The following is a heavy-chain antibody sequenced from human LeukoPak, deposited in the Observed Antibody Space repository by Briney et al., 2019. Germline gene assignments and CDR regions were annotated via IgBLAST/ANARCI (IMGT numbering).Heavy chain of an antibody. V-gene: IGHV3-30*04. J-gene: IGHJ4*02. D-gene: IGHD2-2*01. CDR2: ISYDGSNK. CDR1: GFTFSSYA. CDR3: ARDRAYCSSTSCPRHLDY. Sequence: GGSLRLSCAASGFTFSSYAMHWVRQAPGEGLEWVAVISYDGSNKYYADSVEGRFTISRDNSKNTLYLQMNSLRAEDTAVYYCARDRAYCSSTSCPRHLDYWGQGTLVTVSS.